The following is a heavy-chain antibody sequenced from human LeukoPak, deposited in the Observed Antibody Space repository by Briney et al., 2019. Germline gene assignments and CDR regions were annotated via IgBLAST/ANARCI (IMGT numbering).Heavy chain of an antibody. Sequence: GESLRLSCAASGFTFSSYSMNWVRQAPGKGLEWVSSISSSSSYIYYADSVKGRFTISRDNAKNSLYLQMNSLRAEDTAVYYCARSYFSSGWTPPFDYWGQGTLVTVSS. V-gene: IGHV3-21*01. J-gene: IGHJ4*02. CDR3: ARSYFSSGWTPPFDY. D-gene: IGHD6-19*01. CDR2: ISSSSSYI. CDR1: GFTFSSYS.